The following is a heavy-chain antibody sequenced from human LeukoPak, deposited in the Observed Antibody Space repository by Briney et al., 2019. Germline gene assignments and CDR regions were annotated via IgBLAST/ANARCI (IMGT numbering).Heavy chain of an antibody. D-gene: IGHD6-19*01. CDR2: IYDSGST. Sequence: SETLSLTCAVSGGSISSGGYSWRWIRQPQGRGLEWIVYIYDSGSTYYNPSLKSRITKAVNTSKHQFSLKLSSVTSADTAVYYCARDGPGGAVAGLYYFDYWGQGTLVTVSS. J-gene: IGHJ4*02. CDR1: GGSISSGGYS. CDR3: ARDGPGGAVAGLYYFDY. V-gene: IGHV4-30-2*01.